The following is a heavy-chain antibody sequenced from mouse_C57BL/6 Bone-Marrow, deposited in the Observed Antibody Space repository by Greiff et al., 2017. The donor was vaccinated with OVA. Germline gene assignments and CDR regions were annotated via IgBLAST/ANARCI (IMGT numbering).Heavy chain of an antibody. V-gene: IGHV5-4*01. D-gene: IGHD2-5*01. J-gene: IGHJ2*01. CDR2: ISDGGSYT. Sequence: EVHLVESGGGLVKPGGSLKLSCAASGFTFSSYAMSWVRQTPEKRLEWVATISDGGSYTYYPDNVKGRFTISRDNAKNNLYLQMSHLKSEDTAMYYCARDRYSNFSHFDYWGQGTTLTVSS. CDR1: GFTFSSYA. CDR3: ARDRYSNFSHFDY.